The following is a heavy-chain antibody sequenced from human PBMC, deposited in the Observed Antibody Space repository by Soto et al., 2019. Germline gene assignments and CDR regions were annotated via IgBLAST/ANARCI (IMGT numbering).Heavy chain of an antibody. CDR1: GGTVSSYA. D-gene: IGHD3-10*01. J-gene: IGHJ4*02. CDR3: ARDASSDTTGFRGYDL. CDR2: FIPIFVSA. Sequence: QLHLVQSGAEVKKAGSSVKVSCKASGGTVSSYAITSVRQAPGKGLEWMGVFIPIFVSAHYAPKFQGRITITAEESTSTAYMELSGLTSEDTAIYYCARDASSDTTGFRGYDLWGQGTQVTVSS. V-gene: IGHV1-69*01.